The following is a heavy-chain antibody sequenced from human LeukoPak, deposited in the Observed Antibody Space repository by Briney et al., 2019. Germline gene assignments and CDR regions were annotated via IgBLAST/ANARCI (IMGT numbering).Heavy chain of an antibody. CDR3: ARGPFGTWELPPNFDY. CDR1: GYTFIVYY. J-gene: IGHJ4*02. V-gene: IGHV1-2*02. CDR2: INPNSAGT. Sequence: EASVTVSCKASGYTFIVYYMHWVRQAPGQGGEWMGWINPNSAGTNYARKFQGRVTMTSDTSISTAYMELSRLRSDDTAVYYCARGPFGTWELPPNFDYWGQGTLVTVSS. D-gene: IGHD1-26*01.